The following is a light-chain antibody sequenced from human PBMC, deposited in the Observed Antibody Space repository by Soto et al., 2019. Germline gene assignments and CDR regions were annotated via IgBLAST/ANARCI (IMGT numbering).Light chain of an antibody. J-gene: IGKJ5*01. CDR1: QSVLYSSNNKNY. CDR3: QQYYSTPIT. V-gene: IGKV4-1*01. Sequence: DIVMTQSPDSLAVSLGERATINCKSSQSVLYSSNNKNYLAWYQQKPGQPPKLLIYWASTRESGVPDRFSGSGSGTDFTLTISSRQAEDVAVYYFQQYYSTPITFGQGTRLEIK. CDR2: WAS.